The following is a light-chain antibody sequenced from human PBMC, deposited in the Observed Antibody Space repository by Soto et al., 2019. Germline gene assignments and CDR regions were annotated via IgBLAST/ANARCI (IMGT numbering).Light chain of an antibody. CDR1: SSDVGGYNY. CDR2: EVS. J-gene: IGLJ1*01. CDR3: SSYTSTTTEV. Sequence: QSALTQPASVSGCPGQSITISCTGTSSDVGGYNYVSWYEQHPGKAPKLMIYEVSSRPSGVSKPSSGSKSGNTASLTISGLQPEHEAHYYSSSYTSTTTEVFGPAPKVAVL. V-gene: IGLV2-14*01.